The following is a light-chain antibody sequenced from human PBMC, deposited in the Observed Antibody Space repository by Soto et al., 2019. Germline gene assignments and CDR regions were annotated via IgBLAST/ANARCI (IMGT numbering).Light chain of an antibody. CDR2: GAS. J-gene: IGKJ1*01. Sequence: ERVLTQSPGTLSLSTGERATLSCRASQSVSSSYLAWYQQKPGQAPRLLIYGASTRATSFPARFSGSGSGTDFTLTISSLQSEDFAVYYCQQYNNWPWTFGQGTKVDI. V-gene: IGKV3-15*01. CDR1: QSVSSSY. CDR3: QQYNNWPWT.